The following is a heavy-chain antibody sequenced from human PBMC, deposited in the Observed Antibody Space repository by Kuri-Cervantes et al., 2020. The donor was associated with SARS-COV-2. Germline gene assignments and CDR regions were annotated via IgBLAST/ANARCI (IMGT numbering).Heavy chain of an antibody. CDR1: GGSITSTSSY. D-gene: IGHD3-3*01. CDR2: IYYSGST. CDR3: ARSDFWSGYYTLVFDY. J-gene: IGHJ4*02. Sequence: SETLSLTCSVSGGSITSTSSYWGWIRQTPGKGLQWLGTIYYSGSTYFNPSLNNRVTISVDTSKNHFSLKLKSVTAADTAVYYCARSDFWSGYYTLVFDYWGQGTLVTVSS. V-gene: IGHV4-39*02.